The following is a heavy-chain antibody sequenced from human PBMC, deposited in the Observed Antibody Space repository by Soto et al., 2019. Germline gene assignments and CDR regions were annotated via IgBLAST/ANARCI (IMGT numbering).Heavy chain of an antibody. CDR2: IYYTGST. J-gene: IGHJ6*02. D-gene: IGHD4-17*01. CDR1: GCSFSSGDYY. CDR3: ARIHFGDEPSYYYYGMDV. V-gene: IGHV4-30-4*01. Sequence: LTCTVSGCSFSSGDYYLSWVRQPPGKGLEWIGYIYYTGSTFNNPSLKSRVSVSIDTSKTQFSLKLSSVTAADTAVYYCARIHFGDEPSYYYYGMDVWGQGTTVTVSS.